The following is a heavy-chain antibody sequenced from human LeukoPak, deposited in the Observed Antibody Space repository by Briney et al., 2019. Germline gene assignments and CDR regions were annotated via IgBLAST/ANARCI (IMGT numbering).Heavy chain of an antibody. CDR2: ISYDGSNK. J-gene: IGHJ4*02. V-gene: IGHV3-30*01. CDR3: ARDGGIVVVTATDY. Sequence: PGRSLRLSCAPSGFTFSSYAMHWVRQAPGNGLEWVAVISYDGSNKYYADSVKGRFTISRDNSKNTLYLQMNSLSAEDTAVYYCARDGGIVVVTATDYWGQGTLVTVSS. D-gene: IGHD2-21*02. CDR1: GFTFSSYA.